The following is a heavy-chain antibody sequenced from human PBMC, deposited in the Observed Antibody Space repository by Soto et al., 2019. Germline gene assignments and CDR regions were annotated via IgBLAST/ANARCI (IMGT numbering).Heavy chain of an antibody. V-gene: IGHV1-18*01. Sequence: QVHLVQSGAEVEKPGASVKVSCKASGYTFTDYGISWVRQAPGQGLQWMGWIPAFNGNTKYAQQFQGRVTMTTDTSTSTAYMELRSLESDDTAVYYCARISQSDFWSGYYYFFDYWGQGTLVTVSS. CDR1: GYTFTDYG. J-gene: IGHJ4*02. CDR2: IPAFNGNT. D-gene: IGHD3-3*01. CDR3: ARISQSDFWSGYYYFFDY.